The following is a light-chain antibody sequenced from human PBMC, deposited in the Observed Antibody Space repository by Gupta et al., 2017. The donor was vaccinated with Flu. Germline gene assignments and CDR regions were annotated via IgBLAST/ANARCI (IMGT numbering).Light chain of an antibody. J-gene: IGLJ3*02. CDR1: SSNDGNNY. CDR3: GASDSTSSIYV. Sequence: NTGTRSSSNDGNNYVSWCQQHPGTAPKLLMYYNNKRPSGIPDRYSGSKSGTTTTLDITSRQTEDEADYYYGASDSTSSIYVFGGGTKLTVL. V-gene: IGLV1-51*01. CDR2: YNN.